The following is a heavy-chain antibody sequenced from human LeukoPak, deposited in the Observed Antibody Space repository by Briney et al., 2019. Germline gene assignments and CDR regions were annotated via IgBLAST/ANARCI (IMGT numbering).Heavy chain of an antibody. J-gene: IGHJ6*03. CDR2: IYHSGST. CDR3: ARQLDCSSTSCRYYYYYYMDV. D-gene: IGHD2-2*01. Sequence: KSSETLSLTCAVSGYSISSGYYWGWIRQPPGKGLEWIGNIYHSGSTYYNPSLKSRVTISVDTSKNQFSLKLSSVTAADTAVYYCARQLDCSSTSCRYYYYYYMDVWGKGTTVTVSS. V-gene: IGHV4-38-2*01. CDR1: GYSISSGYY.